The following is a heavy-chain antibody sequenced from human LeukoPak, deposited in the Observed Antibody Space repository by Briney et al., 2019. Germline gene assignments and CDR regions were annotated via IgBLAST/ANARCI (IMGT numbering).Heavy chain of an antibody. Sequence: SETLSLTCAVSGYYITSAYYWGWIRQPPGKGLEWIATISHSGSTYYNPSLNSRVTISLDTSKNHFSLNLTSVTAADTAVYYCARVQLGIGGDYRGQGTLVTVSS. J-gene: IGHJ4*02. CDR1: GYYITSAYY. D-gene: IGHD7-27*01. V-gene: IGHV4-38-2*01. CDR3: ARVQLGIGGDY. CDR2: ISHSGST.